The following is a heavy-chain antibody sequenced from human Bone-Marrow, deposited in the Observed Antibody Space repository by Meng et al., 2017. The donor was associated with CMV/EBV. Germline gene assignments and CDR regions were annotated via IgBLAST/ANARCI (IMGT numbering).Heavy chain of an antibody. CDR2: ISGSGGST. CDR3: ARDRSIVVVPAAPGGWFDP. D-gene: IGHD2-2*01. CDR1: GFTFSSYA. V-gene: IGHV3-23*01. J-gene: IGHJ5*02. Sequence: GESLKISCAASGFTFSSYAMSWVRQAPGKGLEWVSAISGSGGSTYYADSVKGRFTISRDNSKNSLYLQMNSLRAEDTAVYYCARDRSIVVVPAAPGGWFDPWGQGTLVTVSS.